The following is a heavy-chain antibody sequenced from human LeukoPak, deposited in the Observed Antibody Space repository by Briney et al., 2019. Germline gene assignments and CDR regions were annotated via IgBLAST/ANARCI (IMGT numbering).Heavy chain of an antibody. V-gene: IGHV3-23*01. J-gene: IGHJ4*02. D-gene: IGHD2-15*01. Sequence: PGGSLSLSCAASGFTFSSFSMSWVRQTPGKGLEWVSDISASASITKYADSVKGRFIISRNNSKNTLFLQMNSLTAEDTAVYYCATGAASIGWLSHDHWGQGTLVTVSS. CDR3: ATGAASIGWLSHDH. CDR1: GFTFSSFS. CDR2: ISASASIT.